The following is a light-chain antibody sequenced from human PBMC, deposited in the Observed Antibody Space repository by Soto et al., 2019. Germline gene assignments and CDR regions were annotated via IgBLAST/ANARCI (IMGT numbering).Light chain of an antibody. V-gene: IGLV2-14*03. CDR2: DVG. CDR3: SSYTSSSTNV. Sequence: QSALTQPASVSGSPGQSITISCTGTSSDVGGYNSVSWYQHQPGKAPKLILYDVGDRPSVVSCRFACTKSGNTASLTICGLPGADEAYYYCSSYTSSSTNVFGTGTKVTVL. CDR1: SSDVGGYNS. J-gene: IGLJ1*01.